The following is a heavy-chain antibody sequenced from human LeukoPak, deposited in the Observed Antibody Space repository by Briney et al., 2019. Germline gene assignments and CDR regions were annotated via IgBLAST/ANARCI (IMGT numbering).Heavy chain of an antibody. V-gene: IGHV3-74*01. D-gene: IGHD3-10*01. CDR3: SREERRLAGPT. J-gene: IGHJ5*02. CDR2: ISGDGSST. CDR1: GFTFRSSW. Sequence: GGSLRLSCAASGFTFRSSWMHWVRQGPGKGLDWVSRISGDGSSTSYAASVKGRFTISRDNAKNTLYLQMNSLRVEDTAVYYCSREERRLAGPTWGQETVVSV.